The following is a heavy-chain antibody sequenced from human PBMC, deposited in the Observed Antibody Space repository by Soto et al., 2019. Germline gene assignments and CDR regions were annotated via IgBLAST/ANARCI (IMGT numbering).Heavy chain of an antibody. CDR3: ARWDYGYYARFDY. CDR2: MNPNSGNT. CDR1: GYTFTSHD. D-gene: IGHD4-17*01. V-gene: IGHV1-8*01. Sequence: VQLVQSGAEVKKSGASVKVSCKASGYTFTSHDINWVRQATGQGLEWMGWMNPNSGNTGYAQKFQGRVPXTXNXXVGTANMELSSLRSEDTAVYYCARWDYGYYARFDYWGQGTLVTVSS. J-gene: IGHJ4*02.